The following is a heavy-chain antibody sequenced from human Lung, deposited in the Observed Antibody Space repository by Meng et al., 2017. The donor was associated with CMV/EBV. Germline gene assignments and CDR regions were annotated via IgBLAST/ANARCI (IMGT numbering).Heavy chain of an antibody. Sequence: VQVVESGGGLVTPWGSRRLSCEASGFTVSTKDINWFRQAPGKGLEWVSVIYSGGSTYYTDSVKGRFTISRDNSKNTLYLQMNSLRTEDTAVYYCARGEVPAIIDYWGQGILVTVSS. J-gene: IGHJ4*02. CDR3: ARGEVPAIIDY. V-gene: IGHV3-66*01. CDR2: IYSGGST. CDR1: GFTVSTKD. D-gene: IGHD2-2*01.